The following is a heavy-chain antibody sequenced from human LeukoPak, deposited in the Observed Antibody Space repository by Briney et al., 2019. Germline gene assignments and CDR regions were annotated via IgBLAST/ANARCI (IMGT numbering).Heavy chain of an antibody. CDR2: INPNSGGT. CDR3: ARDAIVRDYSNSDY. J-gene: IGHJ4*02. CDR1: GYTFTGYY. V-gene: IGHV1-2*02. Sequence: GASVKVSCKASGYTFTGYYIHWVRQAPGQGLEWMGGINPNSGGTNYAQKFQGRVTMTRDTSISTAYMELSRLTSDDTAVYYCARDAIVRDYSNSDYWGQGTLVTVSS. D-gene: IGHD4-11*01.